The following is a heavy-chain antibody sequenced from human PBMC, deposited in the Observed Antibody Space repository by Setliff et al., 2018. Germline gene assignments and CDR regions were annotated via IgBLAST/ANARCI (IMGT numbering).Heavy chain of an antibody. D-gene: IGHD3-3*01. V-gene: IGHV4-4*07. CDR3: ARAREGGFLEWAPFDF. CDR2: VYSDGNT. J-gene: IGHJ4*01. CDR1: VDLILDHW. Sequence: KTSETLSLTCSVSVDLILDHWWTWIRQPAGKGLEWIGQVYSDGNTKYNPSLSNRVTISVDRTSNQFSLELSSVNAADTAVYYCARAREGGFLEWAPFDFWGRGMQVTVSS.